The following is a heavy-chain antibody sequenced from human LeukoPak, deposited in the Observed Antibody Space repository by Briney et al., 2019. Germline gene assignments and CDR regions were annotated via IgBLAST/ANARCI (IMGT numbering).Heavy chain of an antibody. V-gene: IGHV1-69*13. J-gene: IGHJ5*02. CDR3: ARTPSPRQWLVRSWFDP. Sequence: SVKVSCKASGGTFSSYAISWVRQAPGQGLEWMGGIIPIFGTANYAQKFQGRVTITADESTSTAYMELSSLRSEDTAVYYCARTPSPRQWLVRSWFDPWGQGTLVTVSS. CDR2: IIPIFGTA. D-gene: IGHD6-19*01. CDR1: GGTFSSYA.